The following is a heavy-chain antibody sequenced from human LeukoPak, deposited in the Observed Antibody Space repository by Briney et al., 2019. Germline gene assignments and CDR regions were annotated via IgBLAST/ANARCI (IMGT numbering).Heavy chain of an antibody. J-gene: IGHJ4*02. V-gene: IGHV7-4-1*02. CDR1: GGTFSSYA. CDR3: ARAAYDRSGYVDY. Sequence: ASVKVSCKASGGTFSSYAISWVRQAPGQGLEWMGWINTNTGNPTYAQDFTGRFVFSLDTSVSTTYLQISSLKAEDTAVYYCARAAYDRSGYVDYWGQGTLVTVSS. D-gene: IGHD3-22*01. CDR2: INTNTGNP.